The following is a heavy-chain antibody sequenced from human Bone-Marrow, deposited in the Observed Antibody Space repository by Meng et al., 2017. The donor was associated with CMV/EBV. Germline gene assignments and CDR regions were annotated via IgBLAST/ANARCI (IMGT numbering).Heavy chain of an antibody. CDR3: ARLWSGYYIAFFGY. Sequence: GSLRLSCAVYGGSFSGYYWSWIRQPPGKGLEWIGKINHSGSTNYNPSLKSRVTISIDTSKNQFYMKLSSVTAADTAVYYGARLWSGYYIAFFGYWGQGTMVTVSS. V-gene: IGHV4-34*01. CDR1: GGSFSGYY. D-gene: IGHD3-3*01. CDR2: INHSGST. J-gene: IGHJ4*02.